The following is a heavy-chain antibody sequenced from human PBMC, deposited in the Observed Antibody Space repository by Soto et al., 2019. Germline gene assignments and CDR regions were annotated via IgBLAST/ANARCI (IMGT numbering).Heavy chain of an antibody. CDR2: IYYSGST. J-gene: IGHJ4*02. CDR3: TRVYAYYFYY. CDR1: GGSITRYY. D-gene: IGHD2-8*01. V-gene: IGHV4-59*01. Sequence: QVQLQESGPGLVKPSETLSLTCTVSGGSITRYYWSWVRQPPGKGLEWIGYIYYSGSTNYNPSLKGRVTVSVDTSKDQFSLSLRSVTAADTAVYYCTRVYAYYFYYLGQGALVTVS.